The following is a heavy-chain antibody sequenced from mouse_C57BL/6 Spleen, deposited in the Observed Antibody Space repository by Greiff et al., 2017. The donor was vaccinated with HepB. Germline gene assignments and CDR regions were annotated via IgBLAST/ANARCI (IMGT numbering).Heavy chain of an antibody. D-gene: IGHD2-4*01. J-gene: IGHJ2*01. CDR3: ARSRYDYDVGY. V-gene: IGHV1-82*01. Sequence: VKLVESGPELVKPGASVKISCKASGYAFSSSWMNWVKQRPGKGLEWIGRIYPGDGDTNYNGKFKGKATLTADKSSSTAYMQLSSLTSEDSAVYFCARSRYDYDVGYWGQGTTLTVSS. CDR2: IYPGDGDT. CDR1: GYAFSSSW.